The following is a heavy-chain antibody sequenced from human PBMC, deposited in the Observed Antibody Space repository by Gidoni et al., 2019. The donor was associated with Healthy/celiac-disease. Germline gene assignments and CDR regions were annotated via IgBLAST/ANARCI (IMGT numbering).Heavy chain of an antibody. Sequence: PPGKGLEWIGYIYDSGSTNYNPSLKSRVTISVDTSKNQFSLKLSSVTAADTAVYYCARSIAAALDTWGQGTLVTVSA. CDR2: IYDSGST. D-gene: IGHD6-13*01. J-gene: IGHJ5*02. CDR3: ARSIAAALDT. V-gene: IGHV4-59*01.